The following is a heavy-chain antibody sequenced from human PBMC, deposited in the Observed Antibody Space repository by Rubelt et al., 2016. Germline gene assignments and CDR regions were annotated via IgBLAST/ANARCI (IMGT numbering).Heavy chain of an antibody. V-gene: IGHV4-34*01. J-gene: IGHJ5*02. D-gene: IGHD6-13*01. CDR2: INHSGST. CDR1: GGSFSGSY. Sequence: QVQLQQWGAGLLKPSETLSLTCAVYGGSFSGSYWRWIRQPPGKGLEWIGEINHSGSTNYNPPLKSRVTRSVGKSKNQVSLKLSSVTAADTAVYYCARGLARAAAAPRRLWFDPWGQGTLVTVSS. CDR3: ARGLARAAAAPRRLWFDP.